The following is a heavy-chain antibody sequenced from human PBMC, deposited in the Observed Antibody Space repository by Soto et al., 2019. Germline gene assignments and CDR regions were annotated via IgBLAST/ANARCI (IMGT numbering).Heavy chain of an antibody. CDR2: IRSKAYGGTT. Sequence: PGGSLRLSCTASGFTFGDYAMSWFRQAPGKGLEWVGFIRSKAYGGTTEYSASVKGRFTISRDDSKSIAYLQMNSLKTEDTAVYYCTRDLLIVGATDYYYGMDVWGQGTTVTVSS. D-gene: IGHD1-26*01. J-gene: IGHJ6*02. CDR1: GFTFGDYA. V-gene: IGHV3-49*03. CDR3: TRDLLIVGATDYYYGMDV.